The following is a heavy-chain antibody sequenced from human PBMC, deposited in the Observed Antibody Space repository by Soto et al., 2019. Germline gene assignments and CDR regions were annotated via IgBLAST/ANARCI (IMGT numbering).Heavy chain of an antibody. CDR1: GFTFSRYW. D-gene: IGHD4-17*01. CDR3: AKGIRSGDYGFDAFDI. J-gene: IGHJ3*02. CDR2: IKQDGSEK. V-gene: IGHV3-7*01. Sequence: GGSLRLSCAASGFTFSRYWMSWVRQAPGKGLEWVANIKQDGSEKYYVDSVKGRFTISRDNAKNSLYLQMNSLRAEDTAVYYCAKGIRSGDYGFDAFDIWGQGTMVTVSS.